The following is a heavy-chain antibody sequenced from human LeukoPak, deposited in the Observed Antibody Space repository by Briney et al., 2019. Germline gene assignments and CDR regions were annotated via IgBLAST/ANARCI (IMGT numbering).Heavy chain of an antibody. CDR1: GFPFSNYW. CDR2: IGSSSTTI. D-gene: IGHD4-17*01. Sequence: GGSLRLSCAASGFPFSNYWMSWVRQAPGKGLEWISDIGSSSTTIYYADSVKGRFTISRDNAKNLLYLQMNSLRAEDTAVYYCARGDYGDYGSLDYWGQGILVTVSS. V-gene: IGHV3-48*01. CDR3: ARGDYGDYGSLDY. J-gene: IGHJ4*02.